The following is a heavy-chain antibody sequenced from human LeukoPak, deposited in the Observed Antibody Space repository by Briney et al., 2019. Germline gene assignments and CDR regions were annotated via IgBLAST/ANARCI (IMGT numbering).Heavy chain of an antibody. CDR1: GLTFSSYG. J-gene: IGHJ4*02. D-gene: IGHD3-10*01. Sequence: GGSLRLSCAASGLTFSSYGMHWVRQAPGKGLEWVAFIRYDGSNKYYADSVKGRFTISRDNSKNTLYLQMNSLRAEDTAVYYCAKDARVTMVRGVSYYFDYWGPGTLVTVSS. V-gene: IGHV3-30*02. CDR2: IRYDGSNK. CDR3: AKDARVTMVRGVSYYFDY.